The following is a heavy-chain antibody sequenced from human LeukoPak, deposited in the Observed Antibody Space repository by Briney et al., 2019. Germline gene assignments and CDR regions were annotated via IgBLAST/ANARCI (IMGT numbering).Heavy chain of an antibody. V-gene: IGHV4-39*07. Sequence: SETLSLTCTVSGGSISSSSYYWGWIRQPPGKGLEWIGSIYYSGSTYYNPSLKSRVTISVDTSKNQFSLKLSSVTAADTAVYYCARYRSVTTGKRFFDYWGQGTLVTVSS. J-gene: IGHJ4*02. CDR1: GGSISSSSYY. CDR3: ARYRSVTTGKRFFDY. D-gene: IGHD4-17*01. CDR2: IYYSGST.